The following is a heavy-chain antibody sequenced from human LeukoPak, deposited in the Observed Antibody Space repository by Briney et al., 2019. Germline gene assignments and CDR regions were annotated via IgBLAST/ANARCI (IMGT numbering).Heavy chain of an antibody. J-gene: IGHJ4*02. CDR3: ARGRLGDS. CDR2: IKEDGSEK. CDR1: GFTFSTYW. V-gene: IGHV3-7*01. D-gene: IGHD4-11*01. Sequence: PGGSLRLSCAASGFTFSTYWMSWFRQAPGKGLEWVANIKEDGSEKYYVDSVKGRFTISRDNAKNSLYLLINSLRAEDTAVYYCARGRLGDSWGQGTLVTVSS.